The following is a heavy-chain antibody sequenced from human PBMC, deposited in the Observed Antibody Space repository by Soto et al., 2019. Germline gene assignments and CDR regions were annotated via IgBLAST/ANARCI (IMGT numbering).Heavy chain of an antibody. J-gene: IGHJ3*02. CDR2: IYHSGST. CDR3: ARAPSFSATWFGDAFDI. CDR1: GGSISSGGYS. Sequence: QLQLQESGSGLVKPSQTLSLTCAVSGGSISSGGYSWSWIRQPPGKGLEWIGYIYHSGSTYYNPSLKSRVTISVDGSKYQFSRKLRSVTAADTAVYYCARAPSFSATWFGDAFDIWGQGTMVTVSS. V-gene: IGHV4-30-2*01. D-gene: IGHD3-10*01.